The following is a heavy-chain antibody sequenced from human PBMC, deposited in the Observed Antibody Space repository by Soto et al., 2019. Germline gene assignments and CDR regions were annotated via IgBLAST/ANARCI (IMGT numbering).Heavy chain of an antibody. V-gene: IGHV1-18*01. J-gene: IGHJ4*02. CDR1: GYTFTSYG. CDR3: ARDRKYYDFWSGYYGAGFDY. D-gene: IGHD3-3*01. Sequence: QVQLVQSGAEVKKPGASVKVSCKASGYTFTSYGISWVRQAPGQGLAWMGWISAYNGNTNYAQKHQGRVTMTPDTSTSTAYMELRSLRSDDTDVYYCARDRKYYDFWSGYYGAGFDYWGQGTLVTVSS. CDR2: ISAYNGNT.